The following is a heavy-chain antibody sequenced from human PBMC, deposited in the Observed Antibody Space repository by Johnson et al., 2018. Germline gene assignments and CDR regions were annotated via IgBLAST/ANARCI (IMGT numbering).Heavy chain of an antibody. J-gene: IGHJ6*02. D-gene: IGHD3-3*01. V-gene: IGHV3-7*01. CDR1: GFTFSSYW. Sequence: QLVESGGGLVQPGGSLRLSCAASGFTFSSYWMSWVRQAPGKGLEWVANIKQDGSEKYYVDSVKGRFTISRDNAKNSRYLQMNSLGAEDTAVYYCARAASEDYYDGMDVGGQGTTVTVS. CDR3: ARAASEDYYDGMDV. CDR2: IKQDGSEK.